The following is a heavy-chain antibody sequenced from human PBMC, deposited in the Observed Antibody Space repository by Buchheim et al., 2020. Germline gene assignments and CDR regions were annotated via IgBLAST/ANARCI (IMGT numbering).Heavy chain of an antibody. D-gene: IGHD3-10*01. CDR2: IFHNGNT. CDR3: ARASFLYGSGSQPDYFDP. CDR1: GGSISSGDYS. J-gene: IGHJ5*02. Sequence: QLQLQESGSGLVKPSQTLSLTCAVSGGSISSGDYSWTWIRQPPGKGLEWIGYIFHNGNTYYNPSLESRVTVSVDRSTNTFSLKVTSVTAADTAVYYCARASFLYGSGSQPDYFDPWGQGTL. V-gene: IGHV4-30-2*01.